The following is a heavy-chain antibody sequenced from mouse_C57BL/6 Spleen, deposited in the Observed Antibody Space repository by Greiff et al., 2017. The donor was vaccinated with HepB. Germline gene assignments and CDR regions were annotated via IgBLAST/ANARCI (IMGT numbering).Heavy chain of an antibody. CDR1: GYTFTSYW. Sequence: QVQLKQPGAELVKPGASVKLSCKASGYTFTSYWMHWVMQRPGQGLEWIGMIHPNSGSTNYNEKFKSKATLTVDKSSSTAYMQLSSLTSEDSAVYYCARYSNYEVYYFDYWGQGTTLTVSS. CDR2: IHPNSGST. D-gene: IGHD2-5*01. J-gene: IGHJ2*01. CDR3: ARYSNYEVYYFDY. V-gene: IGHV1-64*01.